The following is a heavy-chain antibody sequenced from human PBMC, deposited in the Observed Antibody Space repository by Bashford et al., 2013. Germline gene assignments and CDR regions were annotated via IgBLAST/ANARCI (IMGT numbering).Heavy chain of an antibody. V-gene: IGHV3-48*03. Sequence: GSLRLSCAASGFTFSSYEMNWVRQAPGKGLEWVSYISSSGSTIYYADSVKGRFTISRDNAKNSLYLQMNSLRAEDTAVYYCAREDGNWFDPWGQGTLVTVSS. CDR1: GFTFSSYE. CDR3: AREDGNWFDP. CDR2: ISSSGSTI. J-gene: IGHJ5*02.